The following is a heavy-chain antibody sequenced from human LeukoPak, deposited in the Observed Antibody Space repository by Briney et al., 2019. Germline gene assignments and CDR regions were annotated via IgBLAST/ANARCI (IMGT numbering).Heavy chain of an antibody. Sequence: GGSLRLSCAASGFTFSNYWMHWVRQTPGKGLMWVSRIKTDGSSTTYADSVKGRFTISRDNAKNTLYLQMNSLRVDDTAVYYCAKDLVPAAIAGYYYYYMDVWGKGTTVTVSS. CDR3: AKDLVPAAIAGYYYYYMDV. CDR2: IKTDGSST. J-gene: IGHJ6*03. V-gene: IGHV3-74*01. D-gene: IGHD2-2*02. CDR1: GFTFSNYW.